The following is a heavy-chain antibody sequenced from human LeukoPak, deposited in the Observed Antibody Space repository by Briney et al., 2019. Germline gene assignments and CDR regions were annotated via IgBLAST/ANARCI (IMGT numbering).Heavy chain of an antibody. V-gene: IGHV5-10-1*01. Sequence: GESLKISCKGSGYSFTSYWINWVRQMPGKGLEWMGRIDPSDSYTNYSPSFQGHVTISADKSISTAYLQWSSLRASDTAMYYCAGQYSSGWYRNAFDYWGQGTLVTVSS. CDR2: IDPSDSYT. CDR1: GYSFTSYW. CDR3: AGQYSSGWYRNAFDY. D-gene: IGHD6-19*01. J-gene: IGHJ4*02.